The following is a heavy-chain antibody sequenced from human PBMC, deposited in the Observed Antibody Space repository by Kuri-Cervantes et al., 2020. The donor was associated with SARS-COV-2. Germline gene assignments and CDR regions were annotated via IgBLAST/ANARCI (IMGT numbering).Heavy chain of an antibody. J-gene: IGHJ4*02. Sequence: GESLKISCAASGFTVSSNYMSWVRQAPGKGLEWVSVIYSCGSTYYADSVKGRFTISRDNSKNTLYLQMNSLRAEDTAVYYCARADWVTIRFSRGPHFDYWGQGTLVTVSS. CDR2: IYSCGST. CDR3: ARADWVTIRFSRGPHFDY. V-gene: IGHV3-66*03. CDR1: GFTVSSNY. D-gene: IGHD3-3*01.